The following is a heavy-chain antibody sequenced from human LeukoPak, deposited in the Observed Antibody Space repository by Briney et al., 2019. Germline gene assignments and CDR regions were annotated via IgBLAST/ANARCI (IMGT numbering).Heavy chain of an antibody. V-gene: IGHV3-30*02. CDR2: IRSDGNYK. Sequence: GGSLRLSCAASGFTFSSHGMHWVRQAPGKGLEWVAFIRSDGNYKYYADSVKGRFTISRDNSKNTLYVQMNSLRAEDTAVYYCAKQFLWFGELSHFDYWGQGTLVTVSS. J-gene: IGHJ4*02. CDR1: GFTFSSHG. D-gene: IGHD3-10*01. CDR3: AKQFLWFGELSHFDY.